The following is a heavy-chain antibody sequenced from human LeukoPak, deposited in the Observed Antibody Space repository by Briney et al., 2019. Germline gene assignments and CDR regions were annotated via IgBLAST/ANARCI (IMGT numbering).Heavy chain of an antibody. CDR2: IRSKTYGGTG. Sequence: GGSLRLSCTASGFTFGDYAMNWFRQAPGKGLEWVGFIRSKTYGGTGEYAASVKGRFAISRDDSKSIAHLQMNSLKTEDTAVYYCTRSESGTYKGGFDFWGQGTLVTVSS. CDR3: TRSESGTYKGGFDF. CDR1: GFTFGDYA. V-gene: IGHV3-49*03. D-gene: IGHD1-26*01. J-gene: IGHJ4*02.